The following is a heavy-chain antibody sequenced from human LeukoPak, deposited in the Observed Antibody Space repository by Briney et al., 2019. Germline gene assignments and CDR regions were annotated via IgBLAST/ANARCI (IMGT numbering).Heavy chain of an antibody. D-gene: IGHD2-15*01. J-gene: IGHJ4*02. V-gene: IGHV3-53*01. CDR1: GFTVSSNY. CDR2: IYSGGST. Sequence: GGSLRLSCAASGFTVSSNYMSWVRQAPGKGLEWVSVIYSGGSTYYADSVKGRFTISRDNAKNSLYLQMNSLRAEDTAVYYCARYSGSPGDPGGFDSWGQGTLVTVSS. CDR3: ARYSGSPGDPGGFDS.